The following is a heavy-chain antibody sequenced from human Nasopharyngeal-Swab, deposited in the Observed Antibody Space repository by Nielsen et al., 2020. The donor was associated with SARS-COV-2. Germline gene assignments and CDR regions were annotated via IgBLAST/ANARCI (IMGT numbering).Heavy chain of an antibody. Sequence: SETLSLTCTVSGGSVSSGSYYWSWNRQPPGKGLEWIGDIYYSGSTNYNPSLKSRVTISVDTSKNQFSLKLSSVTAADTAVYYCAKDPRNTAMVNYFEYWGQGTLVTVSS. CDR2: IYYSGST. D-gene: IGHD5-18*01. V-gene: IGHV4-61*01. CDR1: GGSVSSGSYY. CDR3: AKDPRNTAMVNYFEY. J-gene: IGHJ4*02.